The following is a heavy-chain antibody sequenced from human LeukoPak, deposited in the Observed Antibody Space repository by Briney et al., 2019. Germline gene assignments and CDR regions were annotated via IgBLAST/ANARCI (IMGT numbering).Heavy chain of an antibody. CDR3: ARGRYNWKGEGENWFDP. J-gene: IGHJ5*02. V-gene: IGHV3-21*01. Sequence: GGSLRLSCAASGFTFSSYSMSWVRQAPGKGLEWVSSISNSSSYTYYADSVKGRLTISRDNAKNSLYLQMNSLRAEDTALYYCARGRYNWKGEGENWFDPWGQGTLVTVSS. CDR1: GFTFSSYS. CDR2: ISNSSSYT. D-gene: IGHD1-20*01.